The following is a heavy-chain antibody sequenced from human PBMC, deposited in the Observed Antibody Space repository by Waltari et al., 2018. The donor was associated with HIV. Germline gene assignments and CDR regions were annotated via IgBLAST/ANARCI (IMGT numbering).Heavy chain of an antibody. Sequence: QVQLQESGPGLVKPSETLSLTCAVSGYSISSGYYWGWIRQPPGKGLEWIGSIYHSGSTYYNPSLKSRVTISVDTSKNRFSLKLSSVTAADTAVYYCARGAAVAGRFDYWGQGTLVTVSS. CDR1: GYSISSGYY. D-gene: IGHD6-19*01. V-gene: IGHV4-38-2*01. CDR3: ARGAAVAGRFDY. CDR2: IYHSGST. J-gene: IGHJ4*02.